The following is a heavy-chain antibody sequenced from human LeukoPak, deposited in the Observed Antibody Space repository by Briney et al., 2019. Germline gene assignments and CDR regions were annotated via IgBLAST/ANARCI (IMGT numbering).Heavy chain of an antibody. CDR3: TTWELLFYYYGMDV. J-gene: IGHJ6*02. Sequence: RGGSLRLSCAASGFTFSNAWMSWVRQAPGKGLEWVGRIKSKTDGGTTDYAAPVKGRFTISRDDSKNTLYLQMNSLKTEDTAVYYCTTWELLFYYYGMDVWGQGTTVTVSS. D-gene: IGHD1-26*01. CDR2: IKSKTDGGTT. V-gene: IGHV3-15*01. CDR1: GFTFSNAW.